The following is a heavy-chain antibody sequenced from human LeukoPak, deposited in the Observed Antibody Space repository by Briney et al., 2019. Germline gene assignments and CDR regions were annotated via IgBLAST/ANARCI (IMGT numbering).Heavy chain of an antibody. J-gene: IGHJ4*02. V-gene: IGHV3-23*01. CDR2: ISGSGGST. CDR3: ANPPGSSVYYPDFDY. CDR1: GFTFSSYA. D-gene: IGHD3-22*01. Sequence: GGSLRLSCAASGFTFSSYAMSWVRQAPGKGLEWVSAISGSGGSTYYADSVKGRFTISRDNSKNTLYLQMNSLRAEDTAVYYCANPPGSSVYYPDFDYWAQETLVTVPS.